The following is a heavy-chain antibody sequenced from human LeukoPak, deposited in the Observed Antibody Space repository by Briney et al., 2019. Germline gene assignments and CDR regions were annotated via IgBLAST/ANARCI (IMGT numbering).Heavy chain of an antibody. V-gene: IGHV4-59*01. J-gene: IGHJ3*02. Sequence: TSETLSLTCTVSGGSISSYYWSWIRQPPGKGLEWIGYIFYTGSTNYNPSLKSRVTISVLTSKNRFSLKLSSVTAADTAVYYCATLTGGDDAFDIWGQGTMVTVSS. CDR1: GGSISSYY. CDR3: ATLTGGDDAFDI. CDR2: IFYTGST. D-gene: IGHD4-23*01.